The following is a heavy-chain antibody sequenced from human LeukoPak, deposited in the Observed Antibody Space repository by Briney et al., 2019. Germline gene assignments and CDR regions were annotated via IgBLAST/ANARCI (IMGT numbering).Heavy chain of an antibody. CDR1: GFTFSAYG. CDR2: IWRDGSNE. J-gene: IGHJ3*02. D-gene: IGHD3-10*01. Sequence: GGSLRLSCAASGFTFSAYGMHWVRQAPGKGLEWVAVIWRDGSNENYPDSVKGRFTISRDNSKNTLFLRMNSLRTEDTAVYYCARDFGARPFDIWGQGTMVTVSS. CDR3: ARDFGARPFDI. V-gene: IGHV3-33*01.